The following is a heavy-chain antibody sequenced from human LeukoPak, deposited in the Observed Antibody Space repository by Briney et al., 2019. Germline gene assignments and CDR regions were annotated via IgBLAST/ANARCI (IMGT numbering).Heavy chain of an antibody. CDR1: GGSISSSSYY. CDR2: IYYSGST. J-gene: IGHJ4*02. D-gene: IGHD3-10*01. V-gene: IGHV4-39*07. CDR3: ARPSMVLGVIDY. Sequence: LETLSLTCTVSGGSISSSSYYWGWIRQPPGEGLEWIGSIYYSGSTYYNPSLKSRVTISVDTSKNQFSLKLSSVTAADTAVYYCARPSMVLGVIDYWGQGTLVTVSS.